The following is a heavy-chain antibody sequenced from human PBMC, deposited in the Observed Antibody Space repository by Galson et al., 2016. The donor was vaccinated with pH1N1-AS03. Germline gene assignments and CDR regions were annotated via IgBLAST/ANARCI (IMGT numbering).Heavy chain of an antibody. V-gene: IGHV3-21*01. Sequence: LRLSCAASGFIFDDYAMYWVRQAPGKGPEWVSSIDEGGSHPYSADSLQGRFTISRDNTKNSLFLHMNSLRAEDTAVYYCVTDGTFGSTIEHWGQGTLVTVSS. J-gene: IGHJ4*02. CDR2: IDEGGSHP. CDR3: VTDGTFGSTIEH. D-gene: IGHD2-15*01. CDR1: GFIFDDYA.